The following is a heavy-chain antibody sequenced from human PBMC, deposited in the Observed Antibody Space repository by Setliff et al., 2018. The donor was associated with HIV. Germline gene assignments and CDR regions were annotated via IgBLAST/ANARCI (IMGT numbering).Heavy chain of an antibody. D-gene: IGHD3-10*01. J-gene: IGHJ2*01. V-gene: IGHV4-61*09. CDR3: ARDTISMVRGVMGRYFDL. CDR1: GDSIHNAGYY. Sequence: SETLSLTCTVSGDSIHNAGYYWSWIRQPAGKGLEWIGHMYTSGSPTYNPSLKSRVTISVDTSKNQFSLKLSSVTAADTAVYYCARDTISMVRGVMGRYFDLWGRGTLVTVSS. CDR2: MYTSGSP.